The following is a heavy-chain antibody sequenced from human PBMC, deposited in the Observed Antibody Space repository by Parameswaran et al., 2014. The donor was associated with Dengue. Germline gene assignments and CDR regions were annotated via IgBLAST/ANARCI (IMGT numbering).Heavy chain of an antibody. Sequence: VRQAPGKALEWLALIYWNDDKRYSPSLKSRLTITKDTSKNQVVLTMTNMDPVDTATYYCAHSPDCSSTSCYDAFDIWGQGTMVTVSS. V-gene: IGHV2-5*01. J-gene: IGHJ3*02. CDR2: IYWNDDK. CDR3: AHSPDCSSTSCYDAFDI. D-gene: IGHD2-2*01.